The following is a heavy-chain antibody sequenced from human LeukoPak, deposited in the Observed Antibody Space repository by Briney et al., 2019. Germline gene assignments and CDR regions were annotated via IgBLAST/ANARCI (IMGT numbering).Heavy chain of an antibody. D-gene: IGHD3-16*01. Sequence: GESLKISCKGSGYTFTNYWIGWVRQMPGKGLEWMGTVSSGASDTIYSPSFQGQVSISADRSINTAYPQWSSLKASDTAMYFCARGGWGYSFDYWGQGTLVTVSS. CDR2: VSSGASDT. V-gene: IGHV5-51*01. J-gene: IGHJ4*02. CDR3: ARGGWGYSFDY. CDR1: GYTFTNYW.